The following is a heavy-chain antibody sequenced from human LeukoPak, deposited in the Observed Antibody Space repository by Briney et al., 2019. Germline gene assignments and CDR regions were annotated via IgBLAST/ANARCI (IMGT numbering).Heavy chain of an antibody. V-gene: IGHV3-23*01. Sequence: PGGSLRLSCAASGFTFSSYAMSWVRQAPGKGLEWVSAISGSGGSTYYADSVKGWFTISRDNSKNTLYLQMNSLRAEDTAVYYCAKVGRYSRSWHDAFDIWGEGRMVTVSS. CDR1: GFTFSSYA. J-gene: IGHJ3*02. CDR2: ISGSGGST. D-gene: IGHD6-13*01. CDR3: AKVGRYSRSWHDAFDI.